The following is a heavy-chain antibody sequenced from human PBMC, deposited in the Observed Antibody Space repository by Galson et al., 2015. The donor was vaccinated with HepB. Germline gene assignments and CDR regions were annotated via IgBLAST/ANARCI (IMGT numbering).Heavy chain of an antibody. V-gene: IGHV3-21*06. D-gene: IGHD1-26*01. J-gene: IGHJ4*02. CDR2: ISSSNTYI. Sequence: SLRLSCAASGFTFSSHSLNWVRQAPGKGLEWVSYISSSNTYIYYADSVKGRFTISRDNAKNSLFLQMNSLRAEDTAVYYCARSGSYQTLDYWGQGSLVTVSS. CDR3: ARSGSYQTLDY. CDR1: GFTFSSHS.